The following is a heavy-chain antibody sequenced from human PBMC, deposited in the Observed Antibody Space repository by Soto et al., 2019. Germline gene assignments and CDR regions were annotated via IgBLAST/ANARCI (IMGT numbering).Heavy chain of an antibody. V-gene: IGHV3-30-3*01. Sequence: QVQLVECGGGVVQPGRSLRLSCAASGFIFRHYVMYWVRQAPGTGLEWVAFMSYDGTTKYYADCVKGRFTISRDNSKNTLYLQMNNLRPEDTGVYYCAREVLWSRYFDYWGQGTLVTVSS. CDR3: AREVLWSRYFDY. D-gene: IGHD2-21*01. CDR2: MSYDGTTK. J-gene: IGHJ4*02. CDR1: GFIFRHYV.